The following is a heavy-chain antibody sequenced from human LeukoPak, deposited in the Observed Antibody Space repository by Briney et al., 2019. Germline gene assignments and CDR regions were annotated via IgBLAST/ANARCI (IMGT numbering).Heavy chain of an antibody. CDR2: CHSSGST. D-gene: IGHD2-21*02. J-gene: IGHJ3*02. V-gene: IGHV4-4*07. CDR1: GGSISGYY. CDR3: ARDLYCGGDCYGI. Sequence: SETLSLTCTVSGGSISGYYWSWIRQPAGKGLEWIGRCHSSGSTNYNPSLKSRVTISVDTSKNQFSLKLRSVTAADTAVYYCARDLYCGGDCYGIWGQGTMVTVSS.